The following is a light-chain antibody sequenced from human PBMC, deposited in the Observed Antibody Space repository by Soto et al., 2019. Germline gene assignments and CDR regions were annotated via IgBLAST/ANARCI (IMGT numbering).Light chain of an antibody. Sequence: DIQMTQSPSTLSASVGDRVTITCRASQSISSWLAWYQQKPGKAPKLLIYDASSLESGVPSRFSGSGSGTEFTLTISSLQPDDFATYYCQHHNSYSLRRTFGPGIKVDIK. V-gene: IGKV1-5*01. J-gene: IGKJ1*01. CDR1: QSISSW. CDR2: DAS. CDR3: QHHNSYSLRRT.